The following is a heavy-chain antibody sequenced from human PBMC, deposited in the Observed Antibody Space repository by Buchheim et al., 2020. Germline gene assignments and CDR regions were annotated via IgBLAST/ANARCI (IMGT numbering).Heavy chain of an antibody. CDR2: IYNSGNT. V-gene: IGHV4-59*01. Sequence: QVQLQESGPGLVKPSETLSLTCTVSGGSISSYDWSWIRQPPGKRLEWIGYIYNSGNTNYNPSLKSRVTISVDTSKNQFSLRLSSVTAADTAVYYCATGGRGFDDYWGQGTL. CDR1: GGSISSYD. D-gene: IGHD3-16*01. J-gene: IGHJ4*02. CDR3: ATGGRGFDDY.